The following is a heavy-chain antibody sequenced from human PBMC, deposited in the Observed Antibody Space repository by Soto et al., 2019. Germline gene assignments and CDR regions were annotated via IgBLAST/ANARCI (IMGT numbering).Heavy chain of an antibody. V-gene: IGHV3-23*01. CDR1: GFTFSSYA. Sequence: EVQLLESGGGLVQPGGSLRLSCAASGFTFSSYAVSWVRQAPGKGLEWVSIIGVGGGDRYYPESVKGRFTISRDNSRDTLYLEMNSLRDEDTAVYYCARVRFGELVWGQGNLVTVSS. J-gene: IGHJ4*02. CDR3: ARVRFGELV. CDR2: IGVGGGDR. D-gene: IGHD3-10*01.